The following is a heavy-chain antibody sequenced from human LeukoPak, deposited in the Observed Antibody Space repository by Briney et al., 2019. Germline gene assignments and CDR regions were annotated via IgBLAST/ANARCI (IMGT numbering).Heavy chain of an antibody. CDR1: GDSVPSNNGA. D-gene: IGHD3-9*01. V-gene: IGHV6-1*01. CDR2: TYYRSKWYN. CDR3: ARDVGTTGWHTFDY. J-gene: IGHJ4*02. Sequence: SQTLSLTCAISGDSVPSNNGAWNWLRQSPSRGLEWLGRTYYRSKWYNDYAESLISRITISPVTSKNQFSLQLYSVTPEDTAVYYCARDVGTTGWHTFDYWGQGTLVTVSS.